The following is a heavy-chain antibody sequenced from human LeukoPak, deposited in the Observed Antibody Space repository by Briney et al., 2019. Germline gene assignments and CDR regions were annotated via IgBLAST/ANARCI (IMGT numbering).Heavy chain of an antibody. CDR2: ISDYNGNT. J-gene: IGHJ5*02. D-gene: IGHD4-11*01. CDR3: ARDLYRDSLPVSWFDP. CDR1: GYTFTSYG. Sequence: ASVKVSCKASGYTFTSYGISWVRQAPGQGLEWMGWISDYNGNTNYAQKLQGRGTMTTNTSTSTAYMGLRGLRSDDTAVYYCARDLYRDSLPVSWFDPWGQGTLVTVSS. V-gene: IGHV1-18*01.